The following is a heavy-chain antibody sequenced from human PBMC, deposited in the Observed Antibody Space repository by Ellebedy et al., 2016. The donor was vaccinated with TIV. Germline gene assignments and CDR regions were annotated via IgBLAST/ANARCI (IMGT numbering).Heavy chain of an antibody. Sequence: SETLSLXCAVYGGSFSDYYWPWVRQAPGKGLEWIGEINHSGSTNYNPSLKSRVTISVDTSKNQFSLKLSSVTAADTAVYYCARSSPGVVINFDYWGQGTLVTVSS. V-gene: IGHV4-34*01. J-gene: IGHJ4*02. D-gene: IGHD3-3*01. CDR1: GGSFSDYY. CDR3: ARSSPGVVINFDY. CDR2: INHSGST.